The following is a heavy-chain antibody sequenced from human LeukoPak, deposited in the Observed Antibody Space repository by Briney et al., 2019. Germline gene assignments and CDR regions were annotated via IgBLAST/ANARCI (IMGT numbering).Heavy chain of an antibody. CDR2: FDPEDGGT. J-gene: IGHJ3*01. CDR3: AAEIYGGNADCCTFDF. D-gene: IGHD4-23*01. CDR1: GYTLTELS. Sequence: ASVKVSCKASGYTLTELSMHWVRQAPGKGLEWMGGFDPEDGGTIYAQKFQGRVTITADESTSTAYMELTGLRSDDTAVYYCAAEIYGGNADCCTFDFWGPGTPVTVSS. V-gene: IGHV1-24*01.